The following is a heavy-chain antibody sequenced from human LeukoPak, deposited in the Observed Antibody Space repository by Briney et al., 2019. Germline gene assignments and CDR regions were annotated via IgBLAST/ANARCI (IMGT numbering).Heavy chain of an antibody. CDR1: GFTFSSYA. CDR3: ARDQRQVVSNWFDP. Sequence: QTGGSLRLSCAASGFTFSSYAMHWVRQAPGKGLEWVAVISKDGRNVNYADSEKGRFTISRDNSRNTLYLQMNSLRAEDTAVYYCARDQRQVVSNWFDPWGQGTLVTVSS. V-gene: IGHV3-30*04. CDR2: ISKDGRNV. D-gene: IGHD6-25*01. J-gene: IGHJ5*02.